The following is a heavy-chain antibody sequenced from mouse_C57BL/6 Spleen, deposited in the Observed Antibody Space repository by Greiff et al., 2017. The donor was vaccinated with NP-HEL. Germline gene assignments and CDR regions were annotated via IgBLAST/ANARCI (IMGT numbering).Heavy chain of an antibody. CDR3: AQSGYDGAWVAY. V-gene: IGHV1-69*01. D-gene: IGHD2-2*01. Sequence: QVQLQQPGAELVMPGASVKLSCKASGYTFTSYWMHWVKQRPGQGLEWIGEIDPSDSYTNYNQKFKGKSTLTVDKSSSTAYMQLSSLTSEDSAVYDCAQSGYDGAWVAYWGQGTLVTVSA. J-gene: IGHJ3*01. CDR2: IDPSDSYT. CDR1: GYTFTSYW.